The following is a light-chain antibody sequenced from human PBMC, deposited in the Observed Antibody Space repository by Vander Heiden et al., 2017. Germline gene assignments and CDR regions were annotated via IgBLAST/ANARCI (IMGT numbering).Light chain of an antibody. Sequence: EVVLTQPPGTLPSSSRGSATLSCRPSQSSSSKYLAWYQQKPGQPPRLLIHDASIRATGVPDRFSGSGSGTDFALTISRLEPEDFAVYYCHQYGSWPRAFGQGTKVEIK. J-gene: IGKJ1*01. CDR2: DAS. V-gene: IGKV3-20*01. CDR1: QSSSSKY. CDR3: HQYGSWPRA.